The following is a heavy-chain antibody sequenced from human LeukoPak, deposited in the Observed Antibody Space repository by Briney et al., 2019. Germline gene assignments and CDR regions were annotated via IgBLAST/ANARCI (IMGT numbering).Heavy chain of an antibody. D-gene: IGHD6-13*01. J-gene: IGHJ4*02. V-gene: IGHV4-59*05. CDR2: IYYSGST. CDR3: RSIAAAIDY. Sequence: PSETLSLTCTVSGGSISSYYWSWIRQPPGKGLEWIGSIYYSGSTYYNPSLKSRVTISVDTSKNQFSLKLSSVTAADTAVYYCRSIAAAIDYWGQGTLVTVSS. CDR1: GGSISSYY.